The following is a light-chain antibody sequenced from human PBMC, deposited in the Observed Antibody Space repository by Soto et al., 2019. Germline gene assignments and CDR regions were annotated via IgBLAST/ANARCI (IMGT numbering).Light chain of an antibody. Sequence: QTVVTQEPSLTVSPGGTVTLTCGSSTGAVTSSHYPYWFQQKPGQAPRALIYDTSNKHSWTPARFSGSLLGGKPALILSGAQPEDEADYYCSLSYSDVRVFGGGTKLT. CDR3: SLSYSDVRV. CDR1: TGAVTSSHY. J-gene: IGLJ3*02. V-gene: IGLV7-46*01. CDR2: DTS.